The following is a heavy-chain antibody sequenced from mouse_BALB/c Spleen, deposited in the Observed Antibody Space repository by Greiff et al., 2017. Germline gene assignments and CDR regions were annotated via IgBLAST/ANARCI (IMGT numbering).Heavy chain of an antibody. CDR2: IAPYYGGT. Sequence: VQLQQSGPELEKPGASVKISCKASGYSFTGYNMTWVTQSNGKSLEWIGNIAPYYGGTSYNQTFKGKATLTVATSSSTAYMQLKSLTSADSAVYYWARTPQYGNYEKGMGAMDYWGQGTSVTVAA. V-gene: IGHV1-39*01. CDR1: GYSFTGYN. CDR3: ARTPQYGNYEKGMGAMDY. D-gene: IGHD2-10*02. J-gene: IGHJ4*01.